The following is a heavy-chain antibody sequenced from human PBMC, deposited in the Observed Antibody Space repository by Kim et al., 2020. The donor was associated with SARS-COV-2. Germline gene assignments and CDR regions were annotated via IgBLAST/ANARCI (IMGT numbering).Heavy chain of an antibody. V-gene: IGHV3-48*03. D-gene: IGHD3-9*01. CDR2: ISSSGTTI. CDR1: GFTFSNYE. CDR3: AREYYDTWAGNDYHYYYMDV. Sequence: GGSLRLSCEASGFTFSNYEMNWVRQAPGKGLEWVSYISSSGTTIYETDSVKGRFSVSRDNAKNSLYLQMNSLGAEDTAVYYCAREYYDTWAGNDYHYYYMDVWGKGTTVTVSS. J-gene: IGHJ6*03.